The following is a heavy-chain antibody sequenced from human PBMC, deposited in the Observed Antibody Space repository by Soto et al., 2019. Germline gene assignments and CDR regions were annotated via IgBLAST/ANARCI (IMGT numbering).Heavy chain of an antibody. J-gene: IGHJ4*02. V-gene: IGHV3-7*01. CDR2: IKQDGSEK. D-gene: IGHD6-19*01. Sequence: GGSLRLSCAASGFTFSSYWMSWVRQAPGKGLEWVANIKQDGSEKYYVDSVKGRFTISRDNAKNSLYLQMNSLRAEDTAVYYCARETYSSGWYGNFDYWGQGTLVTVSS. CDR1: GFTFSSYW. CDR3: ARETYSSGWYGNFDY.